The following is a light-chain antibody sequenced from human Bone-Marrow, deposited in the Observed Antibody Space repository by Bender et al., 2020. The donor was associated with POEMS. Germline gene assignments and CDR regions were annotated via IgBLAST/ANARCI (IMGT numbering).Light chain of an antibody. Sequence: QSVLTQPPSASGTPGQSITISCFGGSSNIGTNNVNWYQQLPGTAPKLLIYDNDKRPSGIPDRFSGSKSGTSATLGITGLQTGDEADYYCGTWDNSLYTYVFGTGTKVTV. CDR1: SSNIGTNN. CDR3: GTWDNSLYTYV. V-gene: IGLV1-51*01. J-gene: IGLJ1*01. CDR2: DND.